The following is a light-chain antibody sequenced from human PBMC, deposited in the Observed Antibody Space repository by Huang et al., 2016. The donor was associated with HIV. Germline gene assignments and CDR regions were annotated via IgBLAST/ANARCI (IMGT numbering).Light chain of an antibody. Sequence: DIVMTQSPLSLAVTPGEPASISCRSSQSLLHSNGYNYLDWFLQKPGQSPQLLIYLGSHRASGVPDRFSGSGSGTDVALKISRVEADDVGIYYCMQSLQTPPYTFGQGTKLEIK. CDR1: QSLLHSNGYNY. CDR2: LGS. J-gene: IGKJ2*01. V-gene: IGKV2-28*01. CDR3: MQSLQTPPYT.